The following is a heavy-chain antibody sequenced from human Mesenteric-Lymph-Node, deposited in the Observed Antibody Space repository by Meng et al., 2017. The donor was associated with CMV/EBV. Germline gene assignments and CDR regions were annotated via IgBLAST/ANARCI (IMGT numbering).Heavy chain of an antibody. Sequence: GGSLRLSCAASGFTFSSYAMSWVRQAPGKGLEWVSGISGSGGSTNYADSVKGRPTISRDNSKNTLYLQVNSLRAEDTAVYYCAKEMGSTIFGDGADRIQHWGQGTLVTVSS. J-gene: IGHJ1*01. CDR3: AKEMGSTIFGDGADRIQH. CDR1: GFTFSSYA. CDR2: ISGSGGST. V-gene: IGHV3-23*01. D-gene: IGHD3-3*01.